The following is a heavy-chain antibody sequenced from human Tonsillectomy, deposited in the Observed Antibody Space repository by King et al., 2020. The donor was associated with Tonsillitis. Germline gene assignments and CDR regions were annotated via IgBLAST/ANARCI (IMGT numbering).Heavy chain of an antibody. CDR2: INWDGSAK. Sequence: VQLVESGGVVVQPGGSLRVSCAASGFTFDDYAMHWVRQFPGKGLEWVALINWDGSAKYYADFVKGRFTISRDNSDNSLYLQMNSLTTEDTAFYYCAKEHPMAATGTPHFDNWGQGTLVTVSS. V-gene: IGHV3-43*01. D-gene: IGHD6-13*01. CDR1: GFTFDDYA. J-gene: IGHJ4*02. CDR3: AKEHPMAATGTPHFDN.